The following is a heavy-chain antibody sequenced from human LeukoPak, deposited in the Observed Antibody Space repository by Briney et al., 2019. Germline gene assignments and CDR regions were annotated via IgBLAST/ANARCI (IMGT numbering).Heavy chain of an antibody. CDR3: ARLKYGYNFDY. V-gene: IGHV4-31*03. J-gene: IGHJ4*02. CDR1: GGSISSGGYY. CDR2: IYYSGST. Sequence: PSQTLSLTCTVSGGSISSGGYYWSWLRQHPGKGLEWIGYIYYSGSTNYNPSLKSRVTISVDTSKNQFSLKLSSVTAADTAVYYCARLKYGYNFDYWGQGTLVTVSS. D-gene: IGHD5-12*01.